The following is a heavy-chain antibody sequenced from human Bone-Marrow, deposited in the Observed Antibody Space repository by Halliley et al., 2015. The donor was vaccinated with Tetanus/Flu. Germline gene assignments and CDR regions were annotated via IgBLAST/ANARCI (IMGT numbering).Heavy chain of an antibody. CDR3: AKDPHFSGSNNNKYFAY. CDR2: IDGSGTAT. D-gene: IGHD6-19*01. Sequence: SLRLSCAASGFTFTTYAMNWVRQAPGKGLEWVSAIDGSGTATQYVDSVRGRFTISRDNSKNTVYLQMNGLRAEDTAVYFCAKDPHFSGSNNNKYFAYWGQGTLVTVSS. V-gene: IGHV3-23*01. CDR1: GFTFTTYA. J-gene: IGHJ4*02.